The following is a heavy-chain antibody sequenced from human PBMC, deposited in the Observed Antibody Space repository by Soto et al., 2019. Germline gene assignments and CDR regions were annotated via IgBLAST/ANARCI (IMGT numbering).Heavy chain of an antibody. V-gene: IGHV4-59*01. Sequence: PSETLSLTCTVSGGSISSYYWSWIRQPPGKGLEWIGYIYYSGSTNYNPSLKSRVTISVDTSKNQFSLKLSSVTAADTAVYYCARGGRSSGYYAFDYWGQGTLVTVSS. D-gene: IGHD3-22*01. CDR3: ARGGRSSGYYAFDY. CDR2: IYYSGST. J-gene: IGHJ4*02. CDR1: GGSISSYY.